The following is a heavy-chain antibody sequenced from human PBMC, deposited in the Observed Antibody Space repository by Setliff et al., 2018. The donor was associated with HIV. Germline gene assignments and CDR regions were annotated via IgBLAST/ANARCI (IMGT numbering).Heavy chain of an antibody. V-gene: IGHV3-21*01. CDR2: ISSSSSYI. CDR1: GFTFSSYS. Sequence: PGGSLRLSCAASGFTFSSYSMNWVRQAPGKGLEWVSSISSSSSYIYYADSVKGRFTISRDNAKNSLYLQMNSLRAEDTAVYYCARGQGAYSGYDYDYWAQGTLVTVSS. CDR3: ARGQGAYSGYDYDY. J-gene: IGHJ4*02. D-gene: IGHD5-12*01.